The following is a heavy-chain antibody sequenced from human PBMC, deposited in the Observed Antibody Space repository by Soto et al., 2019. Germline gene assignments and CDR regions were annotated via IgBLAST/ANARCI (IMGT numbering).Heavy chain of an antibody. Sequence: SETLSLTCAVSGDSISSMNWWSWVRQPPGKGLEWIGEIHHSGSTNYNPSLKSRVTISVEKSKNQFSLKLSSVTAADTAVYYCARDVVGSDYFDSWGQGTLVTVSS. D-gene: IGHD1-26*01. V-gene: IGHV4-4*02. CDR2: IHHSGST. J-gene: IGHJ4*02. CDR1: GDSISSMNW. CDR3: ARDVVGSDYFDS.